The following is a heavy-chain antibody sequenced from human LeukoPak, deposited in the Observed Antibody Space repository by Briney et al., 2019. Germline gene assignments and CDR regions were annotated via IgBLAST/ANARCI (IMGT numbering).Heavy chain of an antibody. CDR2: IYTSGNT. D-gene: IGHD6-13*01. Sequence: SETLSLTCTVSGGSISSYYWSWIRQPAGKGLEWIGRIYTSGNTNYNPSLKGRVTMSVDTSKNQFSLNLSSVTAADTAVYYCARRRGSSWYYFDYWGQGTLVTVSS. CDR1: GGSISSYY. CDR3: ARRRGSSWYYFDY. J-gene: IGHJ4*02. V-gene: IGHV4-4*07.